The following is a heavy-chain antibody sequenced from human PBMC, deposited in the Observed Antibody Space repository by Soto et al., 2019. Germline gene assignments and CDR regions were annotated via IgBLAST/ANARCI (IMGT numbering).Heavy chain of an antibody. CDR2: IYYSGST. V-gene: IGHV4-31*03. CDR3: ARVCGGDCHYGMDV. Sequence: QVQLQESGPGLVKPSQTLSLTCTVSGGSISSGGYYWSWIRQHPGKGLEWIGYIYYSGSTYYNPSLTRRVTISVDTSKNQFSRKLSSVTAADTAVYYCARVCGGDCHYGMDVWGQGTTVTVSS. D-gene: IGHD2-21*02. J-gene: IGHJ6*02. CDR1: GGSISSGGYY.